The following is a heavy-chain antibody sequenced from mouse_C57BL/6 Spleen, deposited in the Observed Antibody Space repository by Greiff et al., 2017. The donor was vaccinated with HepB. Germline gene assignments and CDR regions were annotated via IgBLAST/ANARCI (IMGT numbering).Heavy chain of an antibody. CDR2: IDPSDSYT. Sequence: QVQLKESGAELVMPGASVKLSCKASGYTFTSYWMHWVKQRPGQGLEWIGEIDPSDSYTNYNQKFKGKSTLTVDKSSSTAYMQLSSLTSEDSAVYYCARRGLGRSAMDYWGQGTSVTVSS. V-gene: IGHV1-69*01. CDR3: ARRGLGRSAMDY. D-gene: IGHD4-1*01. CDR1: GYTFTSYW. J-gene: IGHJ4*01.